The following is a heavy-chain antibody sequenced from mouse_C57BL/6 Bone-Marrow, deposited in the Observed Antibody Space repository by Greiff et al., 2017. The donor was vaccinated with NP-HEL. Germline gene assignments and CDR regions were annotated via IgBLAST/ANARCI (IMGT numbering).Heavy chain of an antibody. CDR3: AREGALAY. D-gene: IGHD3-1*01. CDR1: GYSITSGYY. V-gene: IGHV3-6*01. Sequence: EVQLVESGPGLVKPSQSLSLTCSVTGYSITSGYYWNWIRQFPGNKLEWMGYISYDGSNNYNPSLKNRISITRDTSKNQFFLKLNSVTTEDTATYYCAREGALAYWGQGTLVTVSA. J-gene: IGHJ3*01. CDR2: ISYDGSN.